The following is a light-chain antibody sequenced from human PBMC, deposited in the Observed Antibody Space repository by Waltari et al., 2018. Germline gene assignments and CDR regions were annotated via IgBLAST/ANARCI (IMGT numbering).Light chain of an antibody. CDR3: QKYGTLPAT. V-gene: IGKV3-20*01. CDR1: QSVSKY. J-gene: IGKJ1*01. Sequence: ESVLTQYSGTLPFSPGERPTLSCRASQSVSKYLAWYQQKPGQAPRLLIYDASTRATGIPDRFSGSGWGTDFSLTISRLEPEDFAVYYCQKYGTLPATFGQGTKVQ. CDR2: DAS.